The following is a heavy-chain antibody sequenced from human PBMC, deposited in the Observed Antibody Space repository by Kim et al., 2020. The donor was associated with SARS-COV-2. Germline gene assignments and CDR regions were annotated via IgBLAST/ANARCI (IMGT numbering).Heavy chain of an antibody. V-gene: IGHV3-48*03. CDR3: ARDIKTSDTSWPLDY. CDR2: ISASDSTT. Sequence: GGSLRLSCGASGFTFSSFQMNWVRQAPGKGLEWVSYISASDSTTHYADSVRGRFTISRDNANNLLYLQMNSLRAEDTATYYCARDIKTSDTSWPLDYWGQGTLVTVSS. J-gene: IGHJ4*02. CDR1: GFTFSSFQ. D-gene: IGHD2-2*01.